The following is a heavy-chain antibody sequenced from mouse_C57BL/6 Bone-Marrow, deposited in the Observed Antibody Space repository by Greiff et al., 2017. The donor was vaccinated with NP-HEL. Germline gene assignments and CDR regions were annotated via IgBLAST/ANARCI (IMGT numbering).Heavy chain of an antibody. Sequence: VQLQQSGPELVKPGASVKISCKASGYTFTDYYMNWVKQSHGKSLEWIGDINPNNGGTSYNQKFKGKATLTVDKSSSTAYMELRSLTSEDSAVYYCARGDGYYDFDVWGTGTTVTVSS. CDR1: GYTFTDYY. V-gene: IGHV1-26*01. CDR3: ARGDGYYDFDV. CDR2: INPNNGGT. J-gene: IGHJ1*03. D-gene: IGHD2-3*01.